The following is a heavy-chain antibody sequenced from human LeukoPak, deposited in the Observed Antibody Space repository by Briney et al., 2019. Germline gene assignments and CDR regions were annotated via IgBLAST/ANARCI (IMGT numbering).Heavy chain of an antibody. Sequence: PSETLSLTCTVSGGSISSGSYYWDWIRQPPGKGLEWIGSIYYSGSTYYNPSLKTRITISLDTSKNQFSLKLNSVTAADTAVYYCARDKTFEVVNYFDYWGQGTLVTVSS. CDR2: IYYSGST. J-gene: IGHJ4*02. CDR1: GGSISSGSYY. CDR3: ARDKTFEVVNYFDY. D-gene: IGHD3-3*01. V-gene: IGHV4-39*07.